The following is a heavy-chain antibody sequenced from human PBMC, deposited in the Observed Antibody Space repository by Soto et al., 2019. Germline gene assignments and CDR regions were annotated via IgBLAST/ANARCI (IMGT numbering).Heavy chain of an antibody. D-gene: IGHD5-12*01. V-gene: IGHV1-69*13. CDR1: GGTFSSYA. J-gene: IGHJ5*02. CDR2: IIPLFGIA. CDR3: ARAREMATTHNWFDP. Sequence: GASVKVSCKASGGTFSSYAISWVRQAPGQGLEWMGGIIPLFGIANYTQKFQGRVTITADESTTTAYTELSSLRSEDTAIYYCARAREMATTHNWFDPWGQGTLVTVSS.